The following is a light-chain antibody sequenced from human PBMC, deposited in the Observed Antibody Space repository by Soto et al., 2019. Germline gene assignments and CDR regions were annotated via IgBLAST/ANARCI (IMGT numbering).Light chain of an antibody. Sequence: QSVLTQPPSASGTPGQRVTISCSGSSSDIGNNYVYWHQQFPGTAPKLLISRNNQRPSGVPDRFSGSKSGTSASLAISGLRSEDEADYYCAAWGNSLSGVVFGGGTKLTVL. J-gene: IGLJ2*01. CDR3: AAWGNSLSGVV. CDR2: RNN. V-gene: IGLV1-47*01. CDR1: SSDIGNNY.